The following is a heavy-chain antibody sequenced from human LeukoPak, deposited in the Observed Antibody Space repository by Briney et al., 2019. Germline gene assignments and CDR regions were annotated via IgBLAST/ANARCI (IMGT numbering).Heavy chain of an antibody. J-gene: IGHJ4*02. CDR2: INPNSGGT. V-gene: IGHV1-2*02. D-gene: IGHD1-26*01. CDR3: ASEGSGSYDY. Sequence: GASVKVSCKASGGTFSSYAISWVRQAPGQGLEWMGWINPNSGGTNYAQKFQGRVTMTRDTSISTAYMELSRLRSDDTAVYYCASEGSGSYDYWGQGTLVTVSS. CDR1: GGTFSSYA.